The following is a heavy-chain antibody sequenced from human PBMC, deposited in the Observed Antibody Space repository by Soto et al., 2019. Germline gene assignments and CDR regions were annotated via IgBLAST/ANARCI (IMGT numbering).Heavy chain of an antibody. CDR2: IDPSDSYT. V-gene: IGHV5-10-1*01. CDR1: GYSFTSYW. CDR3: ATEGYCTNGVCYISWFDP. D-gene: IGHD2-8*01. J-gene: IGHJ5*02. Sequence: PGESLKISCKGSGYSFTSYWISWVRQMPGKGLEWMGRIDPSDSYTNYSPSFQGHVTISADKSISTAYLQWSSLKASDTAMYYCATEGYCTNGVCYISWFDPWGQGTLVTVSS.